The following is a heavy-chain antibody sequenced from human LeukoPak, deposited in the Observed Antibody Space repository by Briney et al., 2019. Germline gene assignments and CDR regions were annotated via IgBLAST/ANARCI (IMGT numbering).Heavy chain of an antibody. CDR1: GFTFSSYW. J-gene: IGHJ6*02. D-gene: IGHD3-16*01. CDR3: ARDGGFIRFGGQDV. Sequence: GGSLRLSCAASGFTFSSYWMSWVRQAPGKGLEWVANMNRDGSERNHVDSMGGRISITRDNAKNSLYLQLNSLRLEDTAVYYCARDGGFIRFGGQDVWGQGTTVTVS. V-gene: IGHV3-7*01. CDR2: MNRDGSER.